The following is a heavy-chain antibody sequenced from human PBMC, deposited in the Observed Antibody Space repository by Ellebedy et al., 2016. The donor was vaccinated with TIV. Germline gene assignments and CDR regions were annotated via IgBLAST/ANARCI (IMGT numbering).Heavy chain of an antibody. CDR2: SWHDGSAE. D-gene: IGHD3-22*01. J-gene: IGHJ4*01. Sequence: GESLKISCAASGFTFSTYGMHWVRQAPGKGLEWVAVSWHDGSAEFYVDSVKGRFTIFRDNSESTVDLQMDSLRVEDTGTYSCAIDSSDTSGYYIPHFDYWGHGILVTVSS. CDR1: GFTFSTYG. V-gene: IGHV3-33*01. CDR3: AIDSSDTSGYYIPHFDY.